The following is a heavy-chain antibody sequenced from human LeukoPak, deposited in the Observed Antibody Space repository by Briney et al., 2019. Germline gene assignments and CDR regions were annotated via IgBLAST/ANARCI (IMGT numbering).Heavy chain of an antibody. CDR2: IYTSGST. CDR1: GGSFSGYY. V-gene: IGHV4-59*10. D-gene: IGHD6-19*01. Sequence: PSETLSLTCAVYGGSFSGYYWSWIRQPAGKGLEWIGRIYTSGSTNYNPSLKSRVTISVDTSKNQFSLKLSSVTVADTAVYYCARWGKYSSDYYYYYMDVWGKGTTVTISS. J-gene: IGHJ6*03. CDR3: ARWGKYSSDYYYYYMDV.